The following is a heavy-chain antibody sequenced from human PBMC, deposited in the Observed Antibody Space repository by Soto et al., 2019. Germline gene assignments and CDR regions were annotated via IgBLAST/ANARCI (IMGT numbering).Heavy chain of an antibody. J-gene: IGHJ6*02. CDR2: IIPIFGTA. CDR1: GGTFSSYA. D-gene: IGHD4-17*01. CDR3: ARGSPVGHDYGDSDYYYGMDV. Sequence: GASVKVSCKASGGTFSSYAISWVRQAPGQGLEWMGGIIPIFGTANYAQKFQGRVTITADESTSTAYMALSSLRSEDTAVYYCARGSPVGHDYGDSDYYYGMDVWGQGTTVTVSS. V-gene: IGHV1-69*13.